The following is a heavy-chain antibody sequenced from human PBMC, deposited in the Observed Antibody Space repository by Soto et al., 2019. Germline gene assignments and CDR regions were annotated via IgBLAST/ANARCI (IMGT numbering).Heavy chain of an antibody. D-gene: IGHD2-2*02. Sequence: SETLSLTCTVSGGSISRGGYYWSWIRQHPGKGPEWIGYIYYSGSTYYNPSLKSRVTISVDTSKNQFSLKLSSVTAADTAVYYCARERGYCSSTSCYNDYNWFDPWGQGTLVTVSS. CDR1: GGSISRGGYY. J-gene: IGHJ5*02. CDR2: IYYSGST. CDR3: ARERGYCSSTSCYNDYNWFDP. V-gene: IGHV4-31*02.